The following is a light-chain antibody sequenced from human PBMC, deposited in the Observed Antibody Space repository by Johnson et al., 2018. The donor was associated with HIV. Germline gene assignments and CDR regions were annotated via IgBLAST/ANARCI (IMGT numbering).Light chain of an antibody. CDR3: GTWDSSLSGYF. CDR1: SSNIGNNY. J-gene: IGLJ1*01. CDR2: ENT. V-gene: IGLV1-51*02. Sequence: QSVLTQPPSVSAAPGQKVTISCSGSSSNIGNNYVSWYQQLPGTAPKLLIYENTKRPSGIPDRFSGSKSGTSATLGITGLQSGDEADYYCGTWDSSLSGYFFGTGTKVTVL.